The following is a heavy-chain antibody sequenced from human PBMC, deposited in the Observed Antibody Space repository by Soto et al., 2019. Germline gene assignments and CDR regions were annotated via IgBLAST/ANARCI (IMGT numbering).Heavy chain of an antibody. V-gene: IGHV1-18*01. CDR2: ISAYNGNT. Sequence: ASVKVFCKASGYTFTSYGISWVRQAPGQGLEWMGWISAYNGNTNYAQKLQGRVTMTTDTSTSTAYMELRSLRSDDTAVYYCARALRSGYCSGGSCYFRWFDPWGQGTLVTVSS. D-gene: IGHD2-15*01. CDR1: GYTFTSYG. CDR3: ARALRSGYCSGGSCYFRWFDP. J-gene: IGHJ5*02.